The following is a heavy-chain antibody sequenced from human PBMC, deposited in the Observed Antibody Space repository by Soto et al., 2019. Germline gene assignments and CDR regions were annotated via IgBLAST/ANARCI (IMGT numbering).Heavy chain of an antibody. V-gene: IGHV4-59*01. J-gene: IGHJ6*02. Sequence: QVQMQESGPGLVKPSETLSLTCTVSGASINNYYCNWVRQPPGKGLEWIGSIHYSGTTHYNPSLESRVTISRDAARNQFSLRLRSVTAADAAVYYCAGDTYGLDVWGQGTTLTVSS. CDR1: GASINNYY. CDR3: AGDTYGLDV. CDR2: IHYSGTT.